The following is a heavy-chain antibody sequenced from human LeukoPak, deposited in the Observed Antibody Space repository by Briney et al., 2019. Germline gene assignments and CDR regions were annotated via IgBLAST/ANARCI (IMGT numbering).Heavy chain of an antibody. V-gene: IGHV5-51*01. Sequence: GESLKISCKGSGYYFTNYWIAWVRQMPGKGLEWMGYIYPGEANIRYSPSFQGRVTISADRSINTAYLQWNSLRASDTAMYYCARRITTSSTSSHFDSWGQGALVTVSS. CDR2: IYPGEANI. D-gene: IGHD6-6*01. CDR1: GYYFTNYW. CDR3: ARRITTSSTSSHFDS. J-gene: IGHJ4*02.